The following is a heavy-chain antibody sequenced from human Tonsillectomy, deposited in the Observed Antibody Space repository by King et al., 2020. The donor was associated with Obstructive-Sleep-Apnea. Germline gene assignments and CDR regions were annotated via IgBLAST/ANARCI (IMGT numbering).Heavy chain of an antibody. Sequence: QLVQSGGGVVQPGRSLRLSCTASGFIFSTYAMHWVRQAPGKGLEWVAVISYDGSNRYYADSVKGRFTISRDNSKNTLYLQMNSLRAEDTAVYYCARDNGYGDSLPEYLDIWGQGTMVTVSS. D-gene: IGHD4-17*01. CDR1: GFIFSTYA. V-gene: IGHV3-30-3*01. J-gene: IGHJ3*02. CDR2: ISYDGSNR. CDR3: ARDNGYGDSLPEYLDI.